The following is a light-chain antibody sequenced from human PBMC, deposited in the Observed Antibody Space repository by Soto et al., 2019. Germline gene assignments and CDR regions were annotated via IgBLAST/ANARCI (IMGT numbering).Light chain of an antibody. CDR1: QSLFYSSNNKNY. V-gene: IGKV4-1*01. CDR2: WAS. CDR3: QQYFIAPRT. Sequence: MTEAQGSLAVSLGGRATINSKSSQSLFYSSNNKNYLAWYQQKPGQPPKLLIYWASTRESGVPDRFSGGGSGTDFTLTISSRQAEDVAVYYCQQYFIAPRTFGQGTKVDIK. J-gene: IGKJ1*01.